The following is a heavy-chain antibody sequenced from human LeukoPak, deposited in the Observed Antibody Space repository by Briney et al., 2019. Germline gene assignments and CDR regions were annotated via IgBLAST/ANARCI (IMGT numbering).Heavy chain of an antibody. V-gene: IGHV3-66*01. J-gene: IGHJ6*02. CDR1: GFTVSSNY. CDR3: ARDLYYYDSSGYSYYYGMDV. D-gene: IGHD3-22*01. CDR2: IYSGGST. Sequence: SGGSLRLSCAASGFTVSSNYMSWVRQAPGKGLEWVSVIYSGGSTYYADSVKGRFTISRDNSKNTLYLQMNSLRAEDTAVYYCARDLYYYDSSGYSYYYGMDVWGQGTTVTVSS.